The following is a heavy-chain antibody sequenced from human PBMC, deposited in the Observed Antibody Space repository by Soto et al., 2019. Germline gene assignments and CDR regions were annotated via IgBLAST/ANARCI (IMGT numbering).Heavy chain of an antibody. V-gene: IGHV3-64*01. CDR2: ISSNGGST. J-gene: IGHJ6*02. CDR3: AREFEWFPPDYYYYGMDV. Sequence: PGGSLRLSCAASGFTFSSYAMHWVRQAPGKGLEYVSAISSNGGSTYYANSVKGRFTISRDNSKNTLYLQMNSLRAEDTAVYYCAREFEWFPPDYYYYGMDVWGQGTTVTVSS. D-gene: IGHD3-9*01. CDR1: GFTFSSYA.